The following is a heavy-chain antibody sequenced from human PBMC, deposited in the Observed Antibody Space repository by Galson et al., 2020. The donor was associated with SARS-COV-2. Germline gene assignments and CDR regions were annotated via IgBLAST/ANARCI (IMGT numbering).Heavy chain of an antibody. CDR3: ARLHYGEYAPEAFDI. D-gene: IGHD4-17*01. Sequence: SEPLSLSFAVSGTPISSRSYSWNWIRQPPGKGLESIRYISHTGVPYYNPSLKSRVTISGDRSKNQFSLRLSSVTAADTAVYYCARLHYGEYAPEAFDIWGPGTRVTVAS. V-gene: IGHV4-30-2*01. CDR2: ISHTGVP. J-gene: IGHJ3*02. CDR1: GTPISSRSYS.